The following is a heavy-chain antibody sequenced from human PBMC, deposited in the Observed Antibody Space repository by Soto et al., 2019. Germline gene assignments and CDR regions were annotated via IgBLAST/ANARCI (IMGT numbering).Heavy chain of an antibody. CDR2: ISYDGSNK. D-gene: IGHD5-12*01. J-gene: IGHJ6*02. V-gene: IGHV3-30*18. CDR3: AEVRWLVHYGMDV. Sequence: GGSLRLSCAASGFTFSSHGMHWVRQSPGKGLERVAVISYDGSNKYYANSVKGRFTITRDNSKNTLYLQMNSLRAEDTYVSYCAEVRWLVHYGMDVWGQGTTVTVSS. CDR1: GFTFSSHG.